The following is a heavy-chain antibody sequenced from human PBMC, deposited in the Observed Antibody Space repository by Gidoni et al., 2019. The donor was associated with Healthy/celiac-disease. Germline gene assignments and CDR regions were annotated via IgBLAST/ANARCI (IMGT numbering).Heavy chain of an antibody. V-gene: IGHV3-48*02. Sequence: EVQLVESGGGLVQPGGSLRLSCAASGFAFSSYSIHWVRQAPGKGLEWVSYISSSSSTIYHADSVKGRFTISRDNAKNSLYLQMNSLRDEDTAVYYCARGITYYDFWSGYYPAGMDVWGQGTTVTVSS. CDR2: ISSSSSTI. D-gene: IGHD3-3*01. CDR1: GFAFSSYS. J-gene: IGHJ6*02. CDR3: ARGITYYDFWSGYYPAGMDV.